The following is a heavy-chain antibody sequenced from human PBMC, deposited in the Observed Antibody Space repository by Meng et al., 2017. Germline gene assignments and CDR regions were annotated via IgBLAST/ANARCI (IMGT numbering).Heavy chain of an antibody. CDR2: INPKSGDT. J-gene: IGHJ4*02. V-gene: IGHV1-2*06. Sequence: ASVKVSCKASGYTFPDYWLHWVRRAPGHGLEWMGRINPKSGDTHYAQRFQGRVTMTGDTSISTAYMELSGLRSDDTAMYYCARDEDRSAAGKLFGDYWGQGTLVTVSS. CDR3: ARDEDRSAAGKLFGDY. D-gene: IGHD6-13*01. CDR1: GYTFPDYW.